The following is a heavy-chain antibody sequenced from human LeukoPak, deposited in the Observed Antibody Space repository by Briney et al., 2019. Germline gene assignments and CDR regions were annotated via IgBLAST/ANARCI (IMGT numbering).Heavy chain of an antibody. D-gene: IGHD5-18*01. CDR3: AHSLVDY. CDR2: ISSSSTI. J-gene: IGHJ4*02. Sequence: PGGSLRLSCAASGFTFSSYRMNWVRQAPGKGLEWVSYISSSSTIYYADSVKGRFTISRDNAKNSLYLQMNSLRAEDTAVYYCAHSLVDYWGQGTLVTVSS. V-gene: IGHV3-48*01. CDR1: GFTFSSYR.